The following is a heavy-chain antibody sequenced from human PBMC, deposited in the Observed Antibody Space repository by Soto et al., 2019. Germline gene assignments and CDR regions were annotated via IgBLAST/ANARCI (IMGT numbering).Heavy chain of an antibody. Sequence: SETLSLTCTVSGGSISRYYWSWSRQPPGKGLEWIGYIYYSGSTNYNPSLKSRVTISVDTSKNQFSLKLSSVTAADTAVYYCARFYSYDSSGYYHSIFAYPAQRSPVIVSS. CDR1: GGSISRYY. CDR3: ARFYSYDSSGYYHSIFAY. V-gene: IGHV4-59*01. CDR2: IYYSGST. D-gene: IGHD3-22*01. J-gene: IGHJ4*02.